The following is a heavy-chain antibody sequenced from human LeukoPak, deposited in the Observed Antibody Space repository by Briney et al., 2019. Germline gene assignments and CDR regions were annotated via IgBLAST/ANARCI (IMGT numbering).Heavy chain of an antibody. CDR3: ARMTVLYGEPHPGWFEH. J-gene: IGHJ5*02. V-gene: IGHV3-66*01. CDR1: GLTVSTNY. Sequence: GGSLRLSCEASGLTVSTNYMIWLRHAQGIGWKWWSIIHTDGSTHYAHNVKGRFTISRDTSKNTLYLEMNSLRAAGTALYYCARMTVLYGEPHPGWFEHWGQGTLLTVSA. CDR2: IHTDGST. D-gene: IGHD4/OR15-4a*01.